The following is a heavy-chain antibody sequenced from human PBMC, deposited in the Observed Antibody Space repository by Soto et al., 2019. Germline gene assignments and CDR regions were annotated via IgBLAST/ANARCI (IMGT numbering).Heavy chain of an antibody. CDR2: IIPIFGTA. CDR1: GGTFSSYA. V-gene: IGHV1-69*12. J-gene: IGHJ4*02. D-gene: IGHD6-19*01. CDR3: AGGGSSGWYVGFDD. Sequence: QVQLVQSGAEVKKPGSSVKVSCKASGGTFSSYAISWVRQAPGQGLEWMGGIIPIFGTANYAQKFQGRVTITADESTSTAYMELSSLGSEDTALYYRAGGGSSGWYVGFDDWGQGTLVTVSS.